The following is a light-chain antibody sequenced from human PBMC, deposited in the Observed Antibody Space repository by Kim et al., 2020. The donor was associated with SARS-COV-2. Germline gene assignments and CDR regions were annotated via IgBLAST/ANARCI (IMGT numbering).Light chain of an antibody. J-gene: IGLJ2*01. Sequence: ALGQKVRITCQGDSLRNYYASWYQQKPGQAPVFVIYGKNNRPSGIPDRFSGSSSGNTASLTITGAQAEDEADYYCNSRDSSGYLVVFGGGTQLTVL. V-gene: IGLV3-19*01. CDR3: NSRDSSGYLVV. CDR2: GKN. CDR1: SLRNYY.